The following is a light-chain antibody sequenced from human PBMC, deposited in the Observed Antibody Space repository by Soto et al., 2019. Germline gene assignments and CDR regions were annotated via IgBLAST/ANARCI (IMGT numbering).Light chain of an antibody. Sequence: DIQMTQSPSTLSASVGDRVTITCRASQSISSWLAWYEQKPGKSPKLLIYKASSLESGVPSSFSGSGSGTEFNLTISRLQPDDFATYYCQQYNRSPTCGQGTQVEIK. V-gene: IGKV1-5*03. CDR1: QSISSW. CDR3: QQYNRSPT. J-gene: IGKJ1*01. CDR2: KAS.